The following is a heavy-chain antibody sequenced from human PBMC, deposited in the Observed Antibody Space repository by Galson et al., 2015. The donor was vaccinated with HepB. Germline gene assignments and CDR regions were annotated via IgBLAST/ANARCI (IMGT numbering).Heavy chain of an antibody. D-gene: IGHD1-14*01. CDR3: ARAPYHGKVDI. Sequence: SLRLSCAASGFTFSSYWMHWVRQAPGKGLEWVSRINSDGSNASYADSVKGRFTISRDNAKNTLYLQMNSLRAEDTAVYYCARAPYHGKVDIWGHGTMVTVSS. CDR2: INSDGSNA. CDR1: GFTFSSYW. V-gene: IGHV3-74*01. J-gene: IGHJ3*02.